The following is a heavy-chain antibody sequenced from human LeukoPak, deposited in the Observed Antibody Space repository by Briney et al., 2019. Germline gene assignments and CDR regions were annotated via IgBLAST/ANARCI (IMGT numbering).Heavy chain of an antibody. CDR3: ARDSGSGWYNY. D-gene: IGHD6-19*01. J-gene: IGHJ4*02. CDR2: IYYSGTT. CDR1: GGSISSYY. Sequence: TSETLSLTCTVSGGSISSYYWSWIRQPPGKGLEWIGYIYYSGTTSYNPSLKGRVTISVDTSKNQFSLKLSSVTAADTAVYYCARDSGSGWYNYWGQGTLVTVSS. V-gene: IGHV4-59*01.